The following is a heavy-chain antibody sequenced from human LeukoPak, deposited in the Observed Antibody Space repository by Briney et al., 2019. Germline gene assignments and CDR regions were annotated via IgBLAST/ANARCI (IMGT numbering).Heavy chain of an antibody. CDR1: GYTFANYW. J-gene: IGHJ4*02. CDR2: IYPGESDT. Sequence: GESLKISCQGSGYTFANYWIGWGRQMPGKGLERMGIIYPGESDTRYSPSFQGQVTISADKSIRTAYLQWSSLKASDTAVYYCARREGGWYLDYWGQGTLVTVSS. CDR3: ARREGGWYLDY. D-gene: IGHD6-19*01. V-gene: IGHV5-51*01.